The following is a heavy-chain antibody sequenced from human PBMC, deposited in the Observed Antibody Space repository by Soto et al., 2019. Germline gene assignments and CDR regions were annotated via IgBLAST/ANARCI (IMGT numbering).Heavy chain of an antibody. CDR1: GYSFTGYN. J-gene: IGHJ5*02. V-gene: IGHV1-8*01. Sequence: QEQLVQSGAVVKEPGASVTVSCKASGYSFTGYNVNWLRQAAGQGLEWMGWLNTNSGRTGYAQKFQGRVTMTMDTSSSTAYMELNSLRSDDTAVYYCARVPASLDPWGQGTLVTVSS. CDR3: ARVPASLDP. CDR2: LNTNSGRT.